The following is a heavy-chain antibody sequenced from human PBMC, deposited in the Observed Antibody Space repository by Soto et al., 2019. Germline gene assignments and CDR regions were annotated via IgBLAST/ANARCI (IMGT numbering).Heavy chain of an antibody. CDR1: GGTFSSYA. V-gene: IGHV1-69*12. J-gene: IGHJ6*02. Sequence: QVQLVQSGAEVKKPGSSVKVSCKASGGTFSSYAISWVRQAPGQGLEWMGGIIPIFGTANYAQKFQGRVTITADESTSTAYMELSSLRSEDTAVYYCARALPSGWYGEDYYYGMDVWGQGTTVTVSS. CDR2: IIPIFGTA. D-gene: IGHD6-19*01. CDR3: ARALPSGWYGEDYYYGMDV.